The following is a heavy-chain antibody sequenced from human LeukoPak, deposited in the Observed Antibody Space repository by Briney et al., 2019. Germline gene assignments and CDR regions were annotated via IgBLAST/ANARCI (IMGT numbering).Heavy chain of an antibody. CDR3: ARRGNGYCSGGSCPNWFDP. CDR1: GFTFSDYY. CDR2: IYHSGST. D-gene: IGHD2-15*01. Sequence: LRLSCAASGFTFSDYYMSWIRQPPGKGQEWIGYIYHSGSTYYNPSLKSRVTISVDRSKNQFSLKLSSVTAADTAVYYCARRGNGYCSGGSCPNWFDPWGQGTLVTVSS. V-gene: IGHV4-30-2*01. J-gene: IGHJ5*02.